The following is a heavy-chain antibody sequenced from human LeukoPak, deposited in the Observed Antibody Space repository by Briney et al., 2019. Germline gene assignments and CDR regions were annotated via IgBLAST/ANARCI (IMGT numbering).Heavy chain of an antibody. Sequence: GSLRLSCEGSGITFCKHGQNWGRQGPGKGVEGGSGISGNGGSTYYGESVKGRFTISRDNSKNTMYLQMNSLRADDTAVYYCAKAHQWLGYFAYWGQGTLVTVSS. D-gene: IGHD6-19*01. J-gene: IGHJ4*02. CDR1: GITFCKHG. CDR3: AKAHQWLGYFAY. CDR2: ISGNGGST. V-gene: IGHV3-23*01.